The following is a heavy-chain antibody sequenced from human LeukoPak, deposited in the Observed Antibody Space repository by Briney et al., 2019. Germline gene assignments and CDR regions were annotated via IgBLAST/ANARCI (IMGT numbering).Heavy chain of an antibody. D-gene: IGHD6-13*01. J-gene: IGHJ4*02. CDR2: IYSGGST. V-gene: IGHV3-66*01. Sequence: GGSLRLSCAASGFTVSSNYMSWVRQAPGKGLEWVSVIYSGGSTYYAASVKGRFTISRDNSKNTLYLQMNSLRAEDTAVYYCARDSTRYSSSLYNDYWGQGTLVTVSS. CDR1: GFTVSSNY. CDR3: ARDSTRYSSSLYNDY.